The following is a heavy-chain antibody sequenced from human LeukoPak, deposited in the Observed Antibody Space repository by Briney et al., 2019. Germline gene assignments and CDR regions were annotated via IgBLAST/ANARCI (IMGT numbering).Heavy chain of an antibody. D-gene: IGHD2-21*02. CDR1: GFTFSTYW. Sequence: GGSLRLSCAASGFTFSTYWMNWVRQVPGKGLEWVAIIKQDGSDKYYVDSVRGRFTISRDNAKNSLYLQMNSLRAEDTAVYYCARESYCGGDCYSEPFDYWGQGTLVTVSS. CDR3: ARESYCGGDCYSEPFDY. J-gene: IGHJ4*02. CDR2: IKQDGSDK. V-gene: IGHV3-7*01.